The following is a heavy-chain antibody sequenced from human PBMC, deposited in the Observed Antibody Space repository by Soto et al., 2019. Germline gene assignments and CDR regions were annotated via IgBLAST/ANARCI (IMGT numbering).Heavy chain of an antibody. Sequence: GGSLRLSCAASGFRFDDYNIHWVRQAPGKGLEWVSLITWNGGNTYYADSVKGRFTISRDGTTESVSLQMTSLKREDTGLYYCARETLSFGSALDVCGQGTMVTVSS. J-gene: IGHJ6*02. CDR3: ARETLSFGSALDV. CDR2: ITWNGGNT. V-gene: IGHV3-43*01. D-gene: IGHD3-3*01. CDR1: GFRFDDYN.